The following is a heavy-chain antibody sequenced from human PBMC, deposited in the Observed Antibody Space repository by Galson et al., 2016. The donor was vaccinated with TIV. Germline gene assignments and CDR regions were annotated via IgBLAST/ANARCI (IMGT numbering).Heavy chain of an antibody. Sequence: SVKASCKASGGIFNTYAISWVRQAPGQGLEWMGGINPLFGIATYAEKFQGRVTITADTSTRPAYMEMRNLRSEDTAMYYCARGPNYYHSYMDVWGKGPTVTVSS. J-gene: IGHJ6*03. CDR3: ARGPNYYHSYMDV. V-gene: IGHV1-69*10. CDR1: GGIFNTYA. CDR2: INPLFGIA. D-gene: IGHD3-16*01.